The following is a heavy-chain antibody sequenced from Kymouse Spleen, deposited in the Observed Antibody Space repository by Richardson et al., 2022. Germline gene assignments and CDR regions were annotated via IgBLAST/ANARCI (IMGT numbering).Heavy chain of an antibody. CDR1: GFTFSSYG. J-gene: IGHJ4*02. V-gene: IGHV3-30*18. CDR3: AKDEYSSSSGFDY. D-gene: IGHD6-6*01. Sequence: QVQLVESGGGVVQPGRSLRLSCAASGFTFSSYGMHWVRQAPGKGLEWVAVISYDGSNKYYADSVKGRFTISRDNSKNTLYLQMNSLRAEDTAVYYCAKDEYSSSSGFDYWGQGTLVTVSS. CDR2: ISYDGSNK.